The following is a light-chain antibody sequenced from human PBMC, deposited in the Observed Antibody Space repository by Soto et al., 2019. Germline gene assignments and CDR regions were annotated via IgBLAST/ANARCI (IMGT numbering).Light chain of an antibody. Sequence: DFQMTQSPSTLSASVGDGVTITCRASQSIGSGLAWYQQQPGKAPKLLIYKATNLQRGVSSRFSGSGSGTDFRLTISSLQPADSATYYCQQYHDFQYTFGQGTKLEI. CDR2: KAT. CDR1: QSIGSG. V-gene: IGKV1-5*03. J-gene: IGKJ2*01. CDR3: QQYHDFQYT.